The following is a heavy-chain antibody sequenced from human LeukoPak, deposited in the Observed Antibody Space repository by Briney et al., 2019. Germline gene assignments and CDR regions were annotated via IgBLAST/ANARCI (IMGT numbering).Heavy chain of an antibody. CDR3: VKDSTHFRVWDSYDTAGLNY. J-gene: IGHJ4*02. CDR2: IRYDGSNK. V-gene: IGHV3-30*02. D-gene: IGHD3-22*01. Sequence: GGSLRLSCAPSGFIFSSYGMHWVRQAPGKGLEWVAFIRYDGSNKYYADSVKGRFTISRDNSKNTLYLQMNSLRAEDTAVYYCVKDSTHFRVWDSYDTAGLNYWGQGTLVTVSS. CDR1: GFIFSSYG.